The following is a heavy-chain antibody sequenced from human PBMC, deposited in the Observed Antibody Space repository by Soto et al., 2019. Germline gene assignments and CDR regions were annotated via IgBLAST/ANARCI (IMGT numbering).Heavy chain of an antibody. V-gene: IGHV5-51*03. CDR1: GYSFSNYW. CDR2: IYPGDSET. J-gene: IGHJ5*02. Sequence: EVQLVQSGAEVKKPGESLKISCKGSGYSFSNYWIVWVRQMPGKGLEWMGIIYPGDSETKYRPSFQGQVTISADKSINTAYLQGISLKASDPAMYYCARRRAGNPDDWFDPWGQGTLVTVSS. D-gene: IGHD6-13*01. CDR3: ARRRAGNPDDWFDP.